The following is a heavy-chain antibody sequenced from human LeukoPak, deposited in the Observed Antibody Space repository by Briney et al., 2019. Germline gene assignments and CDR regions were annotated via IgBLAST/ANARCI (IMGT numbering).Heavy chain of an antibody. Sequence: ASVKVSCKASGGTFSSYAISWVRQAPGQGLEWMGIINPSGGSTSYAQKFQGRVTMTRDTSTSTVYMELSSLRSEDTAVYYCARDRTHYYDSSGNLDYWGQGTLVTVSS. J-gene: IGHJ4*02. CDR2: INPSGGST. D-gene: IGHD3-22*01. V-gene: IGHV1-46*01. CDR1: GGTFSSYA. CDR3: ARDRTHYYDSSGNLDY.